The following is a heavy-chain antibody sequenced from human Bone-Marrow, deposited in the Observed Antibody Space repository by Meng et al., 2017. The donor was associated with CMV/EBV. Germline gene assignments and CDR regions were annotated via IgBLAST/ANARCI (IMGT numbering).Heavy chain of an antibody. J-gene: IGHJ4*02. D-gene: IGHD1-7*01. CDR1: RYTFNVFY. V-gene: IGHV1-2*02. CDR2: INPNSGGT. Sequence: DSVKVSCKASRYTFNVFYMHWVRQAPGQGLEWLGWINPNSGGTNFAQKFQGRVIMTRDTSISTAYMELSRLTSDDTAVYYCAREGNYAFDYWGQGTLVTVSS. CDR3: AREGNYAFDY.